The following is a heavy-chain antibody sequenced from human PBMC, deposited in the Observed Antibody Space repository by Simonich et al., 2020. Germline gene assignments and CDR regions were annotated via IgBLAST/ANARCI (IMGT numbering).Heavy chain of an antibody. CDR1: GYTFTGYY. D-gene: IGHD2-2*01. V-gene: IGHV1-2*02. J-gene: IGHJ3*02. Sequence: QVQLVQSGAEVKKPGASVKVSCKASGYTFTGYYMHWGRKAPGQGLDWMGWVNPNSGGTNYAQKFQGRVTMTRDTSISTAYMELSRLRSDDTAVYYCARDPVVPAAIRNAFDIWGQGTMVTVSS. CDR2: VNPNSGGT. CDR3: ARDPVVPAAIRNAFDI.